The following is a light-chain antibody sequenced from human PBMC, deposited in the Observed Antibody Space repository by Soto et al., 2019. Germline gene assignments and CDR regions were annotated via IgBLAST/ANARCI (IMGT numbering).Light chain of an antibody. J-gene: IGKJ4*01. Sequence: EIVLTQSPGTLSLSPGERATLSCRASQSISSNDLAWFQQKPDQAPRLLIYGASTRATGIPDRFGGSGSGTDVTLTISSLEPEDFALYHCLQYDTSPLTFGGGTKVEIK. CDR1: QSISSND. CDR3: LQYDTSPLT. CDR2: GAS. V-gene: IGKV3-20*01.